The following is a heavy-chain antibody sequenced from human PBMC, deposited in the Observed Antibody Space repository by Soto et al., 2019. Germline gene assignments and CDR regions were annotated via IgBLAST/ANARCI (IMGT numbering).Heavy chain of an antibody. Sequence: PGGSLRLSCAASGFTFDDYAMHWVRQAPGKGLEWVSTISGSGGGAYYADSVKGRFTISRDNSKNTLYLQMNSLRAEDTAIYYCAKEGASSWYFFDYWGQGTLVTVSS. V-gene: IGHV3-23*01. D-gene: IGHD6-13*01. CDR3: AKEGASSWYFFDY. CDR2: ISGSGGGA. CDR1: GFTFDDYA. J-gene: IGHJ4*02.